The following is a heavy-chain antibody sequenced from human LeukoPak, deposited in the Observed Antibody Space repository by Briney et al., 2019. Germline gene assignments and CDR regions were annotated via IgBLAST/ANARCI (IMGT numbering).Heavy chain of an antibody. J-gene: IGHJ4*02. D-gene: IGHD3/OR15-3a*01. CDR3: ARGRSNSDY. V-gene: IGHV4-59*01. Sequence: SETLSLTCTASGGSINSYYWTWIRQPPRKGLEWIGYIYYSGSTNYNPSLKSRVTISVDTSKNQFSLTLSSVTAADTAVYYCARGRSNSDYWGQGTLVTVSS. CDR1: GGSINSYY. CDR2: IYYSGST.